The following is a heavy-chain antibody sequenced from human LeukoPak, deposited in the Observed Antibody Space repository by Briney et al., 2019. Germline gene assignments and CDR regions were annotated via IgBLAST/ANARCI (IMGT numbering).Heavy chain of an antibody. CDR2: INPNSGDT. J-gene: IGHJ6*03. Sequence: GASVKVSCKASGYTFTGYYMHWVRQAPGQGLEWMGWINPNSGDTNYAQKFQGRVTMTRDTSSSTAYMDLSRLRSEDTAVYYCAKGGIAVAGTNYYYYMDVWGKGTTVTVSS. D-gene: IGHD6-19*01. CDR3: AKGGIAVAGTNYYYYMDV. CDR1: GYTFTGYY. V-gene: IGHV1-2*02.